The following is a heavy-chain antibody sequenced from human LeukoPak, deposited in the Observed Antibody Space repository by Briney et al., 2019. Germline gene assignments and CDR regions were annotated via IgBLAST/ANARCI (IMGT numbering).Heavy chain of an antibody. CDR2: IYTSGST. Sequence: SETLSLTCTVSGGSISSYYWSWIRQPPGKGLEWIGRIYTSGSTNYNPSLKSRVTMSVDTSKNQFSLKLSSVTAADTAVYYCARLDYDILTGSDYWGQGTLVTVSS. D-gene: IGHD3-9*01. CDR3: ARLDYDILTGSDY. CDR1: GGSISSYY. V-gene: IGHV4-4*07. J-gene: IGHJ4*02.